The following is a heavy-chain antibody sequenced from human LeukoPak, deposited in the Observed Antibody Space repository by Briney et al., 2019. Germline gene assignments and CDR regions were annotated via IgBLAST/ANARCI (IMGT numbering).Heavy chain of an antibody. V-gene: IGHV3-23*01. D-gene: IGHD3-22*01. CDR2: ISGSGGST. Sequence: GGSLRLSCAASGFTFSSYAMSWVRQAPGKGLEWVSAISGSGGSTYYADSVKGRFTISRDNSKNTLYLQMNSLRAEDTAVYYCAKGGIIMIVVVIQYYFDYWGQGTLVAVSS. CDR3: AKGGIIMIVVVIQYYFDY. J-gene: IGHJ4*02. CDR1: GFTFSSYA.